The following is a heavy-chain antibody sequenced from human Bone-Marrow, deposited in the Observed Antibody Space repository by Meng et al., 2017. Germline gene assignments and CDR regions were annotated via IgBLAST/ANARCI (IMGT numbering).Heavy chain of an antibody. CDR3: ARLQWLVPLYYYYGMDV. D-gene: IGHD6-19*01. Sequence: GGSLRLSCAASGFTFSSYWMSWVRQAPGKGLEWVANIKQDGSEKYYVDSVKGRFTISRDNAKNSLYLQMNSLRAEDTAVYYCARLQWLVPLYYYYGMDVWGQGTTVTVSS. J-gene: IGHJ6*02. V-gene: IGHV3-7*01. CDR1: GFTFSSYW. CDR2: IKQDGSEK.